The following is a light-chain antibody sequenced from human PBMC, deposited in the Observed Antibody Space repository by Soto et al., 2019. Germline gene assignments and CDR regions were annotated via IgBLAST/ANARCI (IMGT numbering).Light chain of an antibody. V-gene: IGLV2-18*02. CDR2: EVN. J-gene: IGLJ1*01. CDR1: SSDVGSHNS. CDR3: SSYISSITSHV. Sequence: QSALTQPPSVSGSPGQSVTISCSGSSSDVGSHNSVSWYKQAPGTSPKLMIFEVNNRPSGVPDRFSESKSGNTASLTISGLQPEDEADYYCSSYISSITSHVFGTGTMLTVL.